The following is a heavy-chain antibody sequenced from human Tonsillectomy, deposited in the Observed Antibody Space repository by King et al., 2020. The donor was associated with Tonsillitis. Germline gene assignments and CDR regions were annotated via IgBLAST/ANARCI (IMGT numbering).Heavy chain of an antibody. CDR2: INGYNGNT. CDR1: GYTSSTYG. D-gene: IGHD3-9*01. V-gene: IGHV1-18*01. Sequence: LQLVQSGAEVKKPGASVKVSCKASGYTSSTYGITWVRQAPGQGLEWMGWINGYNGNTIYAQKLQGRVTVTTATSTSTAYMELRSLRSDDTAVYYCALDILTGFYDYWRQGTLVTVSS. CDR3: ALDILTGFYDY. J-gene: IGHJ4*02.